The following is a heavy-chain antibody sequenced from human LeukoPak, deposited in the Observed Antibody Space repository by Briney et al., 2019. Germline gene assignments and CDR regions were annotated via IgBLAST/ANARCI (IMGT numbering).Heavy chain of an antibody. CDR1: GFTFSSNW. CDR3: IRDLGGRSGH. J-gene: IGHJ4*02. D-gene: IGHD1-26*01. V-gene: IGHV3-74*01. CDR2: SNEDGSTT. Sequence: GGSLRLSCAASGFTFSSNWMHWVRQAPGKGLVWVSRSNEDGSTTNYADSVKGRFTISRDNAKNTLYLQMNSLTAEDTAVYYCIRDLGGRSGHWGQGTLVTVSS.